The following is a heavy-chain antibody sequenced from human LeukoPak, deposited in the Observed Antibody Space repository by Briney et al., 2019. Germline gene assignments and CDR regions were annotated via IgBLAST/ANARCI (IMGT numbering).Heavy chain of an antibody. V-gene: IGHV1-2*02. D-gene: IGHD3-9*01. CDR1: GYTFTGYY. CDR2: INPNSGGT. J-gene: IGHJ6*02. Sequence: ASVKVSCKASGYTFTGYYMHWVRQAPGQGLEWMGWINPNSGGTNYAQKFQGRVTMTRDTSISTAYMELSRLRSDDTAVYYCARDGMVRYFDWLYYGMDVWGQGTTVTVSS. CDR3: ARDGMVRYFDWLYYGMDV.